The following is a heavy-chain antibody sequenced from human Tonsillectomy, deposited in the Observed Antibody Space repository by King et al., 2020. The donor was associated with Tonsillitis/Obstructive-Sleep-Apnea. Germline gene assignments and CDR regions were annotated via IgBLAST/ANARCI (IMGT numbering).Heavy chain of an antibody. CDR3: ARGKQQLVRGPDAFDI. Sequence: QLVQSGAEVKKPGSSVKVSCKASGGTFSSYAISWVRQAPGQGLEWMGGIIPIFGTPNYAQKFQGRVTITADESTSTAYMELSSLRSEDTAVYYCARGKQQLVRGPDAFDIWGQGTMVTVSS. V-gene: IGHV1-69*01. CDR2: IIPIFGTP. D-gene: IGHD6-13*01. J-gene: IGHJ3*02. CDR1: GGTFSSYA.